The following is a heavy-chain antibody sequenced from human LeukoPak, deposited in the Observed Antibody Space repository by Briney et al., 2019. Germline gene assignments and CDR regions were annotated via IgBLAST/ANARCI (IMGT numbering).Heavy chain of an antibody. CDR1: GFTLSNYW. CDR3: ARHRGISTRDFEY. D-gene: IGHD3-16*01. J-gene: IGHJ4*02. Sequence: GGSLRLSCAASGFTLSNYWMHWVRQLPVPGKGLVWVSRISSDGQSTRYANSVKGRFTISRDNSKNTLYLQMSSLRAEDTAVYYCARHRGISTRDFEYWGQGTLVTVSS. V-gene: IGHV3-74*01. CDR2: ISSDGQST.